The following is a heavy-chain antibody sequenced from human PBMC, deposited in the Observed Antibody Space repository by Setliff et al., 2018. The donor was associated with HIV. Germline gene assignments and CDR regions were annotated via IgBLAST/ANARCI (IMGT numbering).Heavy chain of an antibody. J-gene: IGHJ3*02. CDR2: IYYSGST. Sequence: PSETLSLTCTVSGGSISSYYWSWIRQPPGKGLEWIGYIYYSGSTHYNPSLKSRVTISLDTSKEQFSLKLSSVTAVDTAVYYCARDRGSSEDAFDIWGQGTMVTVSS. D-gene: IGHD2-2*01. CDR3: ARDRGSSEDAFDI. V-gene: IGHV4-59*01. CDR1: GGSISSYY.